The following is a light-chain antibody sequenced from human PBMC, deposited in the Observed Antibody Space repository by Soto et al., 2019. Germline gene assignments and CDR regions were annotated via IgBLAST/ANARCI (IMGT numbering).Light chain of an antibody. V-gene: IGLV2-14*01. CDR2: EVS. CDR3: SSYTSTNV. CDR1: SSDVGGYNY. Sequence: QSVLTQPASVSGSPGQSITISCTGTSSDVGGYNYVSWYQQHPGKAPKLMIYEVSNRPSGVSNRFSGSKSGNTASLTISGLQAEDEADYYCSSYTSTNVFGGGTKLTVL. J-gene: IGLJ2*01.